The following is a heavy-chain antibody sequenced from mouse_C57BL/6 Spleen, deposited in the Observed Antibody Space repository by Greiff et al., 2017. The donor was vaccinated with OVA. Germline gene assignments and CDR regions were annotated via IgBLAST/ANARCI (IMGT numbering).Heavy chain of an antibody. J-gene: IGHJ1*03. CDR3: AREGPFYYGSRRYFDV. CDR2: INPNNGGT. CDR1: GYTFTDYN. V-gene: IGHV1-22*01. D-gene: IGHD1-1*01. Sequence: EVQLQQSGPELVKPGASVKMSCKASGYTFTDYNMHWVKQSHGKSLEWIGYINPNNGGTSYNQKFKGKATLTVNKSSSTAYMELRSLTSEDSAVYYCAREGPFYYGSRRYFDVWGTGTTVTVSS.